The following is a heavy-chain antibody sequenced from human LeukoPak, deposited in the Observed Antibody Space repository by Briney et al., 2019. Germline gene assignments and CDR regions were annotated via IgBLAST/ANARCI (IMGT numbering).Heavy chain of an antibody. CDR1: GYTFTSYD. D-gene: IGHD3-10*01. Sequence: ASVKVSCKASGYTFTSYDINWVRQATGQGLEWMGWMNPNSGNTGYAQKFQGRVTITRNTSISTAYMELSSLRSEDTAVYYFARGRGSAHGPSDYWGQGTLVTVSS. CDR2: MNPNSGNT. V-gene: IGHV1-8*03. J-gene: IGHJ4*02. CDR3: ARGRGSAHGPSDY.